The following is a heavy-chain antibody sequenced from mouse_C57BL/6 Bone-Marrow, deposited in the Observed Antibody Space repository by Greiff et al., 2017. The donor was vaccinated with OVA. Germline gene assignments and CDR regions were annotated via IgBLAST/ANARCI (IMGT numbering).Heavy chain of an antibody. CDR3: ARSLYSNYVYFDV. Sequence: VQLQQPGAELVKPGASVKLSCKASGYPFTSSWMHWVKQRPGQGLEWIGMIHPNSGSTNYNEKFKSKATLTVDKSSSTAYMQLSSLTSEDSAVYYCARSLYSNYVYFDVWGTGTTVTVSS. J-gene: IGHJ1*03. CDR1: GYPFTSSW. CDR2: IHPNSGST. V-gene: IGHV1-64*01. D-gene: IGHD2-5*01.